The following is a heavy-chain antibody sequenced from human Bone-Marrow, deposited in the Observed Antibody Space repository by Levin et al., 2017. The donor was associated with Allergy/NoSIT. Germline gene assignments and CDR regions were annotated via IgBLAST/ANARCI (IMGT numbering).Heavy chain of an antibody. Sequence: GGSLRLSCKGSGYTFTSYWIGWVRQMPGKGLEWMGNIYPSDSETTYSPSFEGRVTLSADKSITTAYLQWNSLKASDTAMYYCAKGSGTYYEQNAFDIWGQGTMVTVSS. CDR3: AKGSGTYYEQNAFDI. CDR2: IYPSDSET. V-gene: IGHV5-51*01. D-gene: IGHD3-10*01. CDR1: GYTFTSYW. J-gene: IGHJ3*02.